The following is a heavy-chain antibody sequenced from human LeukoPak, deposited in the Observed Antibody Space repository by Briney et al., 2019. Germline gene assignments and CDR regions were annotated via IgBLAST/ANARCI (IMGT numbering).Heavy chain of an antibody. J-gene: IGHJ5*02. CDR3: AREAPGGFDP. Sequence: PSETLSHTCTVSGGSISSYYWSWIRQPPGKGLEWIGYIYYSGSTNYNPSLKSRVTISADTSKNQFSLELSSVTAADTAVYYCAREAPGGFDPWGQGTLVTVSS. V-gene: IGHV4-59*01. D-gene: IGHD1-14*01. CDR2: IYYSGST. CDR1: GGSISSYY.